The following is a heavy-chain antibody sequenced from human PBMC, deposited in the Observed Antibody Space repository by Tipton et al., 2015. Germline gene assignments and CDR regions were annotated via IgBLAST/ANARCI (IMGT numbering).Heavy chain of an antibody. Sequence: TLSLTCTVSGGSVSSGSYYWSWIRQPPGKGLEGIGYISYTETSHYNASLKSRVTISIDTSKNQFSLKLSSVTAADTAVYYCARDLEHGMDVWGQGTTVTVS. V-gene: IGHV4-61*01. D-gene: IGHD5-24*01. CDR3: ARDLEHGMDV. CDR1: GGSVSSGSYY. J-gene: IGHJ6*02. CDR2: ISYTETS.